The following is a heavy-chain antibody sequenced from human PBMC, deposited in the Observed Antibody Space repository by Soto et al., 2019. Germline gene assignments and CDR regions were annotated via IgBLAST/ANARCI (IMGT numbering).Heavy chain of an antibody. Sequence: PSETLSLTCTVSGGSIYTYSWTWLRQPAGKGLEWIGHIYSSGSANYNPSLKSRVSMSVDTSKNQFSLKLNSVTAADTAVYYCATIVVANDYWGQGALVTVSS. D-gene: IGHD1-26*01. V-gene: IGHV4-4*07. CDR3: ATIVVANDY. CDR2: IYSSGSA. J-gene: IGHJ4*02. CDR1: GGSIYTYS.